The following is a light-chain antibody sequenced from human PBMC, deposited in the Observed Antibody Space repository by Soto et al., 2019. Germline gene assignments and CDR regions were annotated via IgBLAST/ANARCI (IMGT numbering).Light chain of an antibody. Sequence: QSVLTQPPSVSAAPGQKVTISCSGSSSNIGNNYVSWYQQLPGTAPKLLIYENNKQPSGIPDRFSGSKSGTSATLGITGLQTGDEADYYCGTWDSSLSGVVFGGGTKLTVL. CDR3: GTWDSSLSGVV. J-gene: IGLJ2*01. CDR1: SSNIGNNY. V-gene: IGLV1-51*02. CDR2: ENN.